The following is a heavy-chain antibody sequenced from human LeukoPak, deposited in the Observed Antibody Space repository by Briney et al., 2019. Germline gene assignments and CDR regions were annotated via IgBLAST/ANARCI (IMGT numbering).Heavy chain of an antibody. V-gene: IGHV3-48*01. CDR1: GFTFSSYA. Sequence: GGSLRLSCAASGFTFSSYAMSWVRQAPGKGLEWVSYISSSSSTIYYADSVKGRFTISRDNAKNSLYLQMNSLRAEDTAVYYCATSRTLDYWGQGTLVTVSS. D-gene: IGHD2-2*01. J-gene: IGHJ4*02. CDR3: ATSRTLDY. CDR2: ISSSSSTI.